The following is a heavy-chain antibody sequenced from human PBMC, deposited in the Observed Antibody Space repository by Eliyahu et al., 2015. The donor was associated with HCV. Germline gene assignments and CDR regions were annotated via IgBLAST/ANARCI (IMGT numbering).Heavy chain of an antibody. CDR1: GFTVSSNY. V-gene: IGHV3-53*01. Sequence: EVQLVESGGGLIQPGGSLRLSCXASGFTVSSNYMNWVRQAPGKGLEWVSVIYSSGSTYYADSVKGRFTISRDNSKNTLYLQMNSLRAEDTAVYYCAREYYGNDAFDIWGQGTMVTVSS. D-gene: IGHD3-10*01. J-gene: IGHJ3*02. CDR3: AREYYGNDAFDI. CDR2: IYSSGST.